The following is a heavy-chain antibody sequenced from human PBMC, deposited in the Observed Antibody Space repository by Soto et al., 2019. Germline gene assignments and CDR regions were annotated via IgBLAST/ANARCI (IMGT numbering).Heavy chain of an antibody. Sequence: TSETLSLTCAVSSGSISSSNWWSWVRQPPGKGLEWIGEIYHSGSTNYNPSLKSRVTISVDKSKNQFSLKLSSVTAADTAVYYCASSYDYIWGSYRRDYYYYMDVWGKGTTVTVSS. CDR1: SGSISSSNW. CDR2: IYHSGST. CDR3: ASSYDYIWGSYRRDYYYYMDV. D-gene: IGHD3-16*02. V-gene: IGHV4-4*02. J-gene: IGHJ6*03.